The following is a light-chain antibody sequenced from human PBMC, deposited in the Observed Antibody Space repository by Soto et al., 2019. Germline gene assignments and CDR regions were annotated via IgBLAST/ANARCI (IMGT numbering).Light chain of an antibody. Sequence: QSALTQPRSVSGSPGQSVTISCTGTSRDVGGYNYVSWYQQHPGKAPKLMIYDVSKRPSGVPDRFSGSKSSNTASLTIAGLQAEDAADYYCCSYAGSYVVFGGGTKLTVL. CDR2: DVS. J-gene: IGLJ2*01. V-gene: IGLV2-11*01. CDR3: CSYAGSYVV. CDR1: SRDVGGYNY.